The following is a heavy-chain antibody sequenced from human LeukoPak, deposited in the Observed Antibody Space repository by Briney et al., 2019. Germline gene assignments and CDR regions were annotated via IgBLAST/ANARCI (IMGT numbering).Heavy chain of an antibody. J-gene: IGHJ1*01. V-gene: IGHV1-2*06. Sequence: GASVKVSCKASGYTFTGYYMHWVRQAPGQGLEWMGRINPNSGGTKYAQKFQCRVTMTRDTSISTAYMELSRLRSDDTAVYYCARGRLTMVVGEYFQHWGQGTLVTVSS. CDR3: ARGRLTMVVGEYFQH. CDR1: GYTFTGYY. D-gene: IGHD4-23*01. CDR2: INPNSGGT.